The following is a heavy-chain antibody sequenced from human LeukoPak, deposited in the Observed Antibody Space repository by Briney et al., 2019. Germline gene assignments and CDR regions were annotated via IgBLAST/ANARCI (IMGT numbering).Heavy chain of an antibody. Sequence: SQTLSLTCTVSGGSISSGSYYWSWIRQPAGKGLEWIGRIYTSGSTNYNPSLKSRVTISVDTSKNQFSLKLSSVTAADTAVYYCARTYGDYSFDYWGQGTLVTASS. CDR3: ARTYGDYSFDY. D-gene: IGHD4-17*01. V-gene: IGHV4-61*02. J-gene: IGHJ4*02. CDR2: IYTSGST. CDR1: GGSISSGSYY.